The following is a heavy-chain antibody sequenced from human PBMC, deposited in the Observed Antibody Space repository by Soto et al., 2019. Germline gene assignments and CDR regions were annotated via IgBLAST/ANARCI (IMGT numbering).Heavy chain of an antibody. CDR3: VLWYYHFWRDHHNVFDP. Sequence: PGGSLRLSCAASGFTFSSYGMHWVRQAPGKGLEWVAVIWYDGSNKYYADSVKGRFTISRDDSKNTLYLQINSLRAEDTAVYYCVLWYYHFWRDHHNVFDPWGQGTLVTVSS. CDR1: GFTFSSYG. CDR2: IWYDGSNK. J-gene: IGHJ5*02. V-gene: IGHV3-33*01. D-gene: IGHD3-3*01.